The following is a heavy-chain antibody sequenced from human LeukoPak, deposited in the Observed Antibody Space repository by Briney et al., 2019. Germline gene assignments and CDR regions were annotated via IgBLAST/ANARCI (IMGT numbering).Heavy chain of an antibody. Sequence: EASVKVSCKASGGTFSSYAISWVRQAPGQGLEWMGGIIPIFGTADYAQKFQGRVTITTDESTSTAYMELSSLRSEDPAVYYCARVPFLEWLLYDGNWFDPWGQGTLVTVSS. D-gene: IGHD3-3*01. CDR1: GGTFSSYA. CDR2: IIPIFGTA. CDR3: ARVPFLEWLLYDGNWFDP. J-gene: IGHJ5*02. V-gene: IGHV1-69*05.